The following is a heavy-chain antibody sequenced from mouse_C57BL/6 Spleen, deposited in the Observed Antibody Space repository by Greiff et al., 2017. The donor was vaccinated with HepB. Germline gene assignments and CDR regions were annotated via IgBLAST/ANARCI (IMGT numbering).Heavy chain of an antibody. Sequence: VQLQQSGAELVKPGASVKLSCTASGFNFKDYYMHWVKQRTEQGLEWIGRIDPEDGETKYAPKFQGKATITADTTSNTTYLQLSSLTSEDTAVYYCSSYSYGSSYDYAMDYWGQGTSVTVSS. D-gene: IGHD1-1*01. CDR3: SSYSYGSSYDYAMDY. J-gene: IGHJ4*01. V-gene: IGHV14-2*01. CDR1: GFNFKDYY. CDR2: IDPEDGET.